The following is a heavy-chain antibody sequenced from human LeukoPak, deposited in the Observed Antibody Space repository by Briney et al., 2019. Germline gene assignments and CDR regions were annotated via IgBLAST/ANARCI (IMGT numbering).Heavy chain of an antibody. J-gene: IGHJ5*02. D-gene: IGHD6-13*01. CDR3: ARAGIAAAARTGDWFDP. CDR1: GGSISSYY. Sequence: SETLSLTCTVSGGSISSYYWSWIRKPPGKGLEWIGYIYYSGSTNYNPSLKSRVTISVDTSKNQFSLKLSSVTAADTAVYYCARAGIAAAARTGDWFDPWGQGTLVTVSS. CDR2: IYYSGST. V-gene: IGHV4-59*01.